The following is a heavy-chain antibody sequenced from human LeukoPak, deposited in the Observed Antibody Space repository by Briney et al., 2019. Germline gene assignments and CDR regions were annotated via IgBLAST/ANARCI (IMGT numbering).Heavy chain of an antibody. Sequence: ASVKVSCKASGGTFSSYTISWVRQAPGRGLEWMGGIIPIFGTANYAQKFQGRVTITTDESTSTAYMELSSLRSEDTAVYYCARDRTPVYCSSTSCYPSDAFDIWGQGTMVTVSS. CDR1: GGTFSSYT. V-gene: IGHV1-69*05. J-gene: IGHJ3*02. D-gene: IGHD2-2*01. CDR3: ARDRTPVYCSSTSCYPSDAFDI. CDR2: IIPIFGTA.